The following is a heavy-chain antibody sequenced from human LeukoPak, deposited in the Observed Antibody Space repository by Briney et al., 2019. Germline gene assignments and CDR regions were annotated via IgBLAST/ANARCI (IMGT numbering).Heavy chain of an antibody. CDR2: INHSGST. V-gene: IGHV4-34*01. J-gene: IGHJ4*02. CDR1: GGSFSGYY. D-gene: IGHD3-10*01. CDR3: ASPGGSGSYYNF. Sequence: SKTLSLACAVYGGSFSGYYWSWIRLPPGKGLEWIGEINHSGSTNYNPSLKSRVTISVDTSKNQFSLKLSSVTAADTAVYYCASPGGSGSYYNFWGQGTLVTVSS.